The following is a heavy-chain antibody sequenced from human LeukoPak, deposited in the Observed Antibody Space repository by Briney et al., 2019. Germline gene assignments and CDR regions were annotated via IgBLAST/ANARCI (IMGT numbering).Heavy chain of an antibody. V-gene: IGHV3-7*01. Sequence: GGSLRLSCAASGFTFSSYAMSWVRQAPGKGLEGVSNIKQGGSEKYYVDSVKGRFTIPRDNAKNSLYLQMTGLRAADPAVYYCARLGSSWSSDYWGQGTLVTVSS. D-gene: IGHD6-13*01. CDR3: ARLGSSWSSDY. CDR1: GFTFSSYA. CDR2: IKQGGSEK. J-gene: IGHJ4*02.